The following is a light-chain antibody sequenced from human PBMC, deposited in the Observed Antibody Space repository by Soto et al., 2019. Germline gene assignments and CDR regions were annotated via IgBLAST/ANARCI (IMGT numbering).Light chain of an antibody. CDR3: QQRSNWPPFT. CDR1: QSVSNY. J-gene: IGKJ5*01. CDR2: DAS. Sequence: EIVLTQSPATLSLSPGERAPLSCRLSQSVSNYLAWYQQKPGQAPRLLIYDASNRATDIPARFSGSGSGTDFTLTISSLEPEDFAVYYCQQRSNWPPFTFGQGTRLAI. V-gene: IGKV3-11*01.